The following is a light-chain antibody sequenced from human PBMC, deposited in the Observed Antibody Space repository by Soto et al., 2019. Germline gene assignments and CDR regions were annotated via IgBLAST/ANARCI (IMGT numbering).Light chain of an antibody. J-gene: IGKJ4*01. Sequence: EIVLTQSPATLSLSPGERVTLSCRASQSVSSYFAWYQQKPGLAPRLLIYDASTRAAGIPARFSGSGSGTDFTLTISSLEPDDFAVYYCQQRSDWPRTFGGGTKVEIK. CDR3: QQRSDWPRT. V-gene: IGKV3-11*01. CDR1: QSVSSY. CDR2: DAS.